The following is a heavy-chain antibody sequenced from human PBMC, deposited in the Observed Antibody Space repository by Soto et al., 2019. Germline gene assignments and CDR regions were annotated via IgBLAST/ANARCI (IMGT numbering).Heavy chain of an antibody. V-gene: IGHV4-30-4*01. CDR1: GGSISSGDYY. J-gene: IGHJ6*02. Sequence: ASETLSLTCTVSGGSISSGDYYWSWIRQPPGKGLEWIGYIYYSGSTYYNPSLKSRVTISVDTSKNQFSLKLSSVTAADTAVYYCARERRYCSGGSCYSGYYYGMDVWGQGTTVTV. CDR3: ARERRYCSGGSCYSGYYYGMDV. CDR2: IYYSGST. D-gene: IGHD2-15*01.